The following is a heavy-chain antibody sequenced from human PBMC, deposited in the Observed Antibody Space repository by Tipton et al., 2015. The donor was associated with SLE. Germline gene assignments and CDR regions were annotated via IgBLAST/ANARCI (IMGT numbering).Heavy chain of an antibody. V-gene: IGHV4-39*07. D-gene: IGHD5-24*01. Sequence: TLSLTCTVSGGSISSSSYYWGWIRQPPGKGLEWIGSIYYSGSTYYNPSLKSRVTISVDTSKNQFSLKLSSVTAADTAVYYCATPLQLVDVFDIWGQGTLVTVSS. CDR2: IYYSGST. CDR3: ATPLQLVDVFDI. CDR1: GGSISSSSYY. J-gene: IGHJ3*02.